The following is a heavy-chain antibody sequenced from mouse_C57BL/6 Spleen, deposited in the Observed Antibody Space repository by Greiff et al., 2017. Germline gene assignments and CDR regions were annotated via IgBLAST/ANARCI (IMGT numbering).Heavy chain of an antibody. D-gene: IGHD4-1*01. Sequence: VQLQQPGAELVKPGASVKLSCKASGYTFTSYWMQWVKQRPGQGLEWIGEIDPSDSYTNYNQKFKGKATLTVDTSASTAYMQLSSLTSEDSAVYYCARRNCALDYWGQGTTLTVSS. CDR2: IDPSDSYT. V-gene: IGHV1-50*01. J-gene: IGHJ2*01. CDR1: GYTFTSYW. CDR3: ARRNCALDY.